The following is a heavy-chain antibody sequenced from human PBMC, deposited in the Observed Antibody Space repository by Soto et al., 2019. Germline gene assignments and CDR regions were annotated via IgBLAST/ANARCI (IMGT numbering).Heavy chain of an antibody. V-gene: IGHV1-3*01. D-gene: IGHD3-22*01. CDR3: ARADQLVVITTVSAFDI. CDR1: GYTFTSYA. Sequence: ASVKVSCKASGYTFTSYAMHWVRQAPGQRLEWMGWINAGNGNTKYPQKFQGRVTITRDTSASTAYMELSSLRSEDTAVYYCARADQLVVITTVSAFDIWGQGTMVTVSS. J-gene: IGHJ3*02. CDR2: INAGNGNT.